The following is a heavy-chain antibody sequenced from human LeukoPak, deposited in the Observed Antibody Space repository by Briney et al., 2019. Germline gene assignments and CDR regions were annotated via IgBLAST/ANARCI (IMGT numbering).Heavy chain of an antibody. Sequence: GGSLRLSCAASGFTFSSYSMNWVRQAPGKGLEWVSSISSSSSYIYYADSVKGRSTISRDNAKNSLYLQMNSLRAEDTAVYYCARDRWDSSWLYYFDYWGQGTLVTVSS. J-gene: IGHJ4*02. V-gene: IGHV3-21*01. CDR2: ISSSSSYI. D-gene: IGHD6-13*01. CDR1: GFTFSSYS. CDR3: ARDRWDSSWLYYFDY.